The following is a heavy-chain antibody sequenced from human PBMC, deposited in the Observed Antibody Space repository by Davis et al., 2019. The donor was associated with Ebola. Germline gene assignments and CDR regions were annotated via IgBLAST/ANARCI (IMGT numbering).Heavy chain of an antibody. V-gene: IGHV3-48*02. CDR1: GFTFSSYS. J-gene: IGHJ4*02. CDR2: ISSSSSTI. CDR3: AKVGGYDFFSLAFADY. D-gene: IGHD3-3*01. Sequence: GGSLRLSCAASGFTFSSYSMNWVRQAPGKGLEWVSYISSSSSTIYYADSVKGRFTISRDNAKNSLYLQMNSLRDEDTAVYYCAKVGGYDFFSLAFADYWGQGTLVTVSS.